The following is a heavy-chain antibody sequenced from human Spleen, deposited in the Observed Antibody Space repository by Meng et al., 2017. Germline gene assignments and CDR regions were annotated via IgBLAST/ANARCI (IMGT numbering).Heavy chain of an antibody. CDR3: ARDLGGIFAY. Sequence: GESLKISCVASGFTFSSYWMHWVRQDPGKGLVWVSRINTDGSTTSYADSVKGRFTISRYNSKNTLYLQMNSLRAEDTAVYYCARDLGGIFAYWGQGALVTVSS. J-gene: IGHJ4*02. V-gene: IGHV3-74*01. CDR1: GFTFSSYW. D-gene: IGHD6-13*01. CDR2: INTDGSTT.